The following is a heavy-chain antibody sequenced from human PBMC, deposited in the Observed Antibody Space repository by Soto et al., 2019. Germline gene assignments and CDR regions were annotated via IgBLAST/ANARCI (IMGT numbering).Heavy chain of an antibody. D-gene: IGHD4-17*01. CDR3: AHKLPVTTSAFYI. CDR2: IYWTDDK. Sequence: QITLKESGPTLVKPTQTLTLTCTFSGFSLNTSGVGVGWVRQPPGRALEWLAVIYWTDDKRYSPSLKSRLSITKDTSKNQVVLTMTNMDPMDTAIFFCAHKLPVTTSAFYIWGQGTMVTVSS. CDR1: GFSLNTSGVG. V-gene: IGHV2-5*01. J-gene: IGHJ3*02.